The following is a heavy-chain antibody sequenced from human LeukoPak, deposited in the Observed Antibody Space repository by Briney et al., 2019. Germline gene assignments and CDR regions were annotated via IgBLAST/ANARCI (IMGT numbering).Heavy chain of an antibody. V-gene: IGHV3-53*01. D-gene: IGHD4/OR15-4a*01. J-gene: IGHJ4*02. CDR3: ARRAGAYSHPYDY. Sequence: GGSLRLSCTVSGFTVSTNSMSWVRQAPGKGLEWDSFIYSDNTHYSDSVKGRFTISRDNSKNTLYLQMNSLRAEDTAVYYCARRAGAYSHPYDYWGQGTLVTVSS. CDR2: IYSDNT. CDR1: GFTVSTNS.